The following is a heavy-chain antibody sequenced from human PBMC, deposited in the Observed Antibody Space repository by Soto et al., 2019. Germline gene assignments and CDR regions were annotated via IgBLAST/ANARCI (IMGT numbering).Heavy chain of an antibody. CDR2: INHSGST. J-gene: IGHJ4*02. D-gene: IGHD2-15*01. V-gene: IGHV4-34*01. CDR1: GGSFSGYY. Sequence: SETLSLTCAVYGGSFSGYYWSWIRQPPGKGLEWTGEINHSGSTNYNPSLKSRVTISVDTSKNQFSLKLSSVTAADTAVYYCASSSVYCSGGSCHEIDYWGQGTLVTVSS. CDR3: ASSSVYCSGGSCHEIDY.